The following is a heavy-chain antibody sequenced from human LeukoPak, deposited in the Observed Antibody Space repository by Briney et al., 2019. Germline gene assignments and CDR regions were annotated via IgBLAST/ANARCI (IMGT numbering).Heavy chain of an antibody. CDR1: GHTFIAYY. J-gene: IGHJ6*02. CDR2: INPNSGDT. Sequence: ASVKVSCKASGHTFIAYYMYWVRQAPGQGPECVGWINPNSGDTNYAQKFQGRVTMTRDTSISTAHMELSSLRSDDTAVYYCARVTAVAGTRTSGYYYALDVWGQGTTVTVSS. V-gene: IGHV1-2*02. CDR3: ARVTAVAGTRTSGYYYALDV. D-gene: IGHD6-19*01.